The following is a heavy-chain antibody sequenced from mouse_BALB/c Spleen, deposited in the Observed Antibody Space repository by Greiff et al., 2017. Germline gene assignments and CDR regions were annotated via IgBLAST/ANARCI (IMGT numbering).Heavy chain of an antibody. V-gene: IGHV1-9*01. Sequence: QVQLQQSGAELMKPGASVKISCKATGYTFSSYWIEWVKQRPGHGLEWIGEILPGSGSTNYNEKFKGKATFTADTSSNTAYMQLSSLTSEDSAVYYCARCPQDPYYRYDDWFAYWGQGTLVTVSA. D-gene: IGHD2-14*01. CDR3: ARCPQDPYYRYDDWFAY. CDR2: ILPGSGST. J-gene: IGHJ3*01. CDR1: GYTFSSYW.